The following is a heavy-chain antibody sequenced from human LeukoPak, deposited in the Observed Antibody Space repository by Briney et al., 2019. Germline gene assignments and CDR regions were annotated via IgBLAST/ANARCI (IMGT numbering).Heavy chain of an antibody. CDR1: GGSISSYY. V-gene: IGHV4-59*01. Sequence: SETLSLTCTVSGGSISSYYWSWIRQPPGKGLEWIGYIYYSGSTNYNPSLKSRVTISVDTSKNQFSLKLSSVTAADTAVYYCARGYYDFWSGYLYYFDYWGQGTLVTVSS. J-gene: IGHJ4*02. D-gene: IGHD3-3*01. CDR2: IYYSGST. CDR3: ARGYYDFWSGYLYYFDY.